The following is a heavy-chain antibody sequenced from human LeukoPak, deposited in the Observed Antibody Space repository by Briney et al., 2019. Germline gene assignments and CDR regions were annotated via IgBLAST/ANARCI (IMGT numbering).Heavy chain of an antibody. J-gene: IGHJ4*02. Sequence: PGGSLRLSCAASEFTFSNYAMSWVRQAPGKGLEWVSAIRGSSGGTYYADSVKGRFTISRDNSNSTLYLQMNSLRAEDTAIYYCARDRQWLRTFDYWGQGTLVTVSS. D-gene: IGHD6-19*01. V-gene: IGHV3-23*01. CDR3: ARDRQWLRTFDY. CDR1: EFTFSNYA. CDR2: IRGSSGGT.